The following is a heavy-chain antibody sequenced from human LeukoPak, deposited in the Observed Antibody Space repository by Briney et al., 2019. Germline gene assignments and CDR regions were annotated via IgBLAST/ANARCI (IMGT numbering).Heavy chain of an antibody. CDR3: ARDRSSGWNFDY. J-gene: IGHJ4*02. D-gene: IGHD6-19*01. CDR1: GGTFSSYA. Sequence: SVKVSCKASGGTFSSYAISWVRQAPGQRLEWMGRIIPIFGTANYAQKFQGRVTITTDEFTSTAYMELSSLRSEDTAVYYCARDRSSGWNFDYWGQGTLVTVSS. V-gene: IGHV1-69*05. CDR2: IIPIFGTA.